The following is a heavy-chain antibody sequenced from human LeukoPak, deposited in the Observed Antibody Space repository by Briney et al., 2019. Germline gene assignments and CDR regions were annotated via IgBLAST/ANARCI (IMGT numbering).Heavy chain of an antibody. D-gene: IGHD3-22*01. J-gene: IGHJ4*02. CDR2: ISWDGGST. V-gene: IGHV3-43D*04. CDR1: VFTFDDYA. CDR3: AKVGSQYYYDSSGPLDY. Sequence: GGSLRLSCAASVFTFDDYAMHWVRQAPGKGLEWGSLISWDGGSTYYADSVKGRFTISRDNSKNSLYLQMNSLRAEDTALYYCAKVGSQYYYDSSGPLDYWGQGTLVTVSS.